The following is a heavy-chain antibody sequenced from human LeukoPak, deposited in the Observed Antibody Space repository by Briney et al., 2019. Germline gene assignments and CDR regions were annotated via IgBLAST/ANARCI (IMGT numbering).Heavy chain of an antibody. V-gene: IGHV1-2*02. J-gene: IGHJ4*02. CDR2: INPNTGGT. D-gene: IGHD2-15*01. Sequence: ASVTVSCKASGYTFTGNYMQWVRQAPGQGLEWMGWINPNTGGTNYAQKFQGRVTMTRDTSISTAYMDLSRLRSDDTAVYYCARGLPGILRRGGLDHWGQGTLVTVSS. CDR1: GYTFTGNY. CDR3: ARGLPGILRRGGLDH.